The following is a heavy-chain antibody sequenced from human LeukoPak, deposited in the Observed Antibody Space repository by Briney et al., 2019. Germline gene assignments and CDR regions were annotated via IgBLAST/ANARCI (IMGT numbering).Heavy chain of an antibody. CDR2: INWNGGST. CDR1: GFTFDDYG. CDR3: ARVRYCSSTSCYIFDY. J-gene: IGHJ4*02. V-gene: IGHV3-20*04. D-gene: IGHD2-2*02. Sequence: RPGGSLRLSCAASGFTFDDYGMSWVRQAPGEGLEWVSGINWNGGSTGYADSVKGRFTISRDNAKNSLYLQMNSLRAEDTALYYCARVRYCSSTSCYIFDYWGQGTLVTVSS.